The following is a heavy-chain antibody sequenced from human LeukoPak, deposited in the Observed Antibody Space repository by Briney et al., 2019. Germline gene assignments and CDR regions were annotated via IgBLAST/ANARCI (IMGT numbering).Heavy chain of an antibody. J-gene: IGHJ4*02. CDR3: AKDHADILTGYYYFGY. CDR1: GFTFSSNW. Sequence: GGSLRLSCAASGFTFSSNWMSWVRQAPGKGLEWVSDISGSGGSTYYADSVKGRFTISRDNSKNTLYLQMNSLRAEDTAVYYCAKDHADILTGYYYFGYWGQGTLVTVSS. V-gene: IGHV3-23*01. CDR2: ISGSGGST. D-gene: IGHD3-9*01.